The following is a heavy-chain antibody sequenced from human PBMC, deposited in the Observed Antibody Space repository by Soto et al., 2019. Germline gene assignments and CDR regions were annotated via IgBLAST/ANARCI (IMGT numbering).Heavy chain of an antibody. Sequence: ASVKVSCKASGGTFSSYAISWVRQAPGQGLEWMGGIIPIFGTANYAQKFQGRVTITADESTSTAYMELSSLRSEDTAVYYCARGPVPLDGTEFDYWGQGTLVTVSS. CDR1: GGTFSSYA. CDR3: ARGPVPLDGTEFDY. V-gene: IGHV1-69*13. CDR2: IIPIFGTA. J-gene: IGHJ4*02. D-gene: IGHD1-7*01.